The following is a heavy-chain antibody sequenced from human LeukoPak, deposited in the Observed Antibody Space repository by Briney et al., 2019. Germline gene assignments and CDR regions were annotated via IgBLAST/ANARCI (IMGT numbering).Heavy chain of an antibody. CDR1: GYTFTSYG. Sequence: GASVKVSCKASGYTFTSYGISWVRQAPGQGLEWMGWISAYNGHTNSAQKVQGRVTMTTDTSMSTAYMELRSLRSDDTAVYYCAREGPDSSGYYGVEYWGQGTLVTVSS. CDR2: ISAYNGHT. J-gene: IGHJ4*02. D-gene: IGHD3-22*01. CDR3: AREGPDSSGYYGVEY. V-gene: IGHV1-18*01.